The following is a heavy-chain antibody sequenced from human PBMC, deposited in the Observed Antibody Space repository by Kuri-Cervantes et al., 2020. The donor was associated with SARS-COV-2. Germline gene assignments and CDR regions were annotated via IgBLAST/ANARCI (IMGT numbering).Heavy chain of an antibody. V-gene: IGHV3-30*18. J-gene: IGHJ4*02. CDR2: ISHDGKNK. Sequence: GGSLRLSCAASGFNFSRTDMHWVRQAPGKGLEWVAVISHDGKNKECIASGKGRFTISRDNSQNTLYLHMKSLRSEDTAVYYCAKDRVGVQDFWGQGTLVTVSS. D-gene: IGHD2-21*01. CDR3: AKDRVGVQDF. CDR1: GFNFSRTD.